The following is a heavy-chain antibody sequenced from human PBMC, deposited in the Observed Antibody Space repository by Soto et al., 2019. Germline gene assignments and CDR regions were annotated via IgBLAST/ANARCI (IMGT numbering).Heavy chain of an antibody. V-gene: IGHV3-49*03. CDR2: IRSKAYGGTT. Sequence: SLRLSCTASGFTFGDYAMSWFRQAPGKGLEWVGFIRSKAYGGTTEYAASVKGRFTISRDDSKSIAYLQMNSLKTEDTAVYYCTRATGIAAAGYFDYWGQGTLVTVSS. J-gene: IGHJ4*02. CDR3: TRATGIAAAGYFDY. CDR1: GFTFGDYA. D-gene: IGHD6-13*01.